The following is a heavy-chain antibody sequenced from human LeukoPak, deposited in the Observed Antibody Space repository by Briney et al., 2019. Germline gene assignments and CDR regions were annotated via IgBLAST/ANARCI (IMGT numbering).Heavy chain of an antibody. CDR2: IDPSDSYT. D-gene: IGHD4-17*01. V-gene: IGHV5-10-1*01. CDR3: ARQSYGDYVSY. Sequence: GESLKISCKASGYSFTTYWITWVRPMPGKGLEWMGRIDPSDSYTNYSPSFQGHVTISADKSIRTAYLQWSSLKASDTAMYYCARQSYGDYVSYWGQGTLVTVSS. J-gene: IGHJ4*02. CDR1: GYSFTTYW.